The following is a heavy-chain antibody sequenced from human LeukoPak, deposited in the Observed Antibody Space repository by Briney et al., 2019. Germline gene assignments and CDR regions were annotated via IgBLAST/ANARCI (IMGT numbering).Heavy chain of an antibody. CDR3: ARVVGYYYYYMDV. CDR1: GYSLTELS. Sequence: ASVKVSCKVSGYSLTELSMHWVRQAPGKGLEWMGGFDPEDGETVYAQKFQGRVTITRNTSISTAYMELSSLRSEDTAVYYCARVVGYYYYYMDVWGKGTTVTVSS. J-gene: IGHJ6*03. CDR2: FDPEDGET. V-gene: IGHV1-24*01.